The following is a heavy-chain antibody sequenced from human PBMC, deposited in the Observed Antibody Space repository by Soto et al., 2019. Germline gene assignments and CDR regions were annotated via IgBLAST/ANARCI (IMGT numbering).Heavy chain of an antibody. D-gene: IGHD2-21*01. Sequence: SETLSLTCAVYGGSFSGYYWTWIRQPPGKGLEWIGEINDSGGTDYNPSLKSRVTISLDTSKNQLSLKLSSVTAADTAVYFCARVCGESSDGLYYFASWGQGSLVTVSS. CDR2: INDSGGT. J-gene: IGHJ4*02. CDR1: GGSFSGYY. CDR3: ARVCGESSDGLYYFAS. V-gene: IGHV4-34*01.